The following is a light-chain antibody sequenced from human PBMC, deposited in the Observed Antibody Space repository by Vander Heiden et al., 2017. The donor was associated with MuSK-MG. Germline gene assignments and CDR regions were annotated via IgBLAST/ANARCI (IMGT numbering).Light chain of an antibody. CDR1: SGSIASNY. CDR3: QSYDSSSQV. V-gene: IGLV6-57*01. Sequence: NFMLTQPHSVSQSPGKTVTISCTRSSGSIASNYVQWYRQRPGSSPTSLIYEDNQRHSGVPDRFSGSIDSSSNSASLTISGLKAEDEADYYCQSYDSSSQVFGGGTKLTVL. CDR2: EDN. J-gene: IGLJ2*01.